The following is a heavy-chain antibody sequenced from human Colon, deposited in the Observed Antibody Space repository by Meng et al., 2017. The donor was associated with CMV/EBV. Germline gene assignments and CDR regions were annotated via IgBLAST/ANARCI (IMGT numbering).Heavy chain of an antibody. J-gene: IGHJ4*02. CDR1: GYY. CDR3: ARGPRSYYYDSSGYYRGPIDY. CDR2: INHSGST. Sequence: GYYWSWIRQPPGKGLEWIGEINHSGSTNYTPSLKSRVTISVDTSKNQFSLKLSSVTAADTAVYYCARGPRSYYYDSSGYYRGPIDYWGQGTLVTVSS. D-gene: IGHD3-22*01. V-gene: IGHV4-34*01.